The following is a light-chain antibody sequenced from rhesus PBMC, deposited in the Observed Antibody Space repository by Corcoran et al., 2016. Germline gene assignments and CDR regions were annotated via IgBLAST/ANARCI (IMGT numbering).Light chain of an antibody. Sequence: DIQMTQSPSSLSESVGDRVTVTCRASQGITKELSWYQQKPGKAPTLLIYAASTLQWWVSSRLSVIGSGTDYTRTISSLQPEDVATDYCLQDYTTPLTFGGGTKVEIK. CDR1: QGITKE. CDR2: AAS. J-gene: IGKJ4*01. V-gene: IGKV1-94*01. CDR3: LQDYTTPLT.